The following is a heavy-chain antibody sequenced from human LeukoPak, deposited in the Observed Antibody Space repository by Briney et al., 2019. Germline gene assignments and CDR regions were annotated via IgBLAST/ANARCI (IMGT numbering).Heavy chain of an antibody. V-gene: IGHV1-2*06. CDR2: INPNSGGT. J-gene: IGHJ5*02. CDR1: GYTFTGYY. Sequence: ASVTVSCKASGYTFTGYYMHWVRQAPGQGLEWMGRINPNSGGTNYAQKFQGRVTMTRDTSISTAYMELSRLRSDDTAVYYCAREPQFWVDYGDYEYPWGQGTLVTVSS. D-gene: IGHD4-17*01. CDR3: AREPQFWVDYGDYEYP.